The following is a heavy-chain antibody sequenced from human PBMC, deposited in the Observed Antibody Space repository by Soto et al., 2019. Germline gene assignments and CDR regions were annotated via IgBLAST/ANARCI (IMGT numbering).Heavy chain of an antibody. CDR2: ISAYNGNT. V-gene: IGHV1-18*04. D-gene: IGHD4-17*01. Sequence: QVQLVQSGAEVKKPGASVKVSCKASGYTFSNYAISWVRQAPGQGLERMGWISAYNGNTKYAQKFQGRVTITTDTGTAPDHMGLRGLRSGDPAVYYWAWAGQSSTVSGRILNWFDPWGQGTLVNVSS. CDR1: GYTFSNYA. J-gene: IGHJ5*02. CDR3: AWAGQSSTVSGRILNWFDP.